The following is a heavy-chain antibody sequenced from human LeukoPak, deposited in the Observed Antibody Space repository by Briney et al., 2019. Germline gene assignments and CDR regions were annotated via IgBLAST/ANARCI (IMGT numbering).Heavy chain of an antibody. Sequence: SETLSLTCTVSGGSISSGSYYWNWIRQPPGKGLEWIGYIYYSGSTNYNPSLKSRVTISVDTSKNQFSLKLSSVTAADTAVYYCARDLGDYYDSSGYLTNAFDIWGQGTMVTVSS. CDR1: GGSISSGSYY. J-gene: IGHJ3*02. D-gene: IGHD3-22*01. CDR2: IYYSGST. CDR3: ARDLGDYYDSSGYLTNAFDI. V-gene: IGHV4-61*01.